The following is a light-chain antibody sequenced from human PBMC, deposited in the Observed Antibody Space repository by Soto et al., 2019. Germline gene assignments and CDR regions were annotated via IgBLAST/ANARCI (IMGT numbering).Light chain of an antibody. CDR3: SSYAGNNIHYV. CDR1: SSDVGGYNY. V-gene: IGLV2-8*01. J-gene: IGLJ1*01. CDR2: EVS. Sequence: QSALTQPPSASGSPGQSVTISCTGTSSDVGGYNYVPWYQHHPGKAPKLIIFEVSKRPSGVPDRFSGSKSGNTASLTVSGLQAEDEADYYCSSYAGNNIHYVFGAGTKVIVL.